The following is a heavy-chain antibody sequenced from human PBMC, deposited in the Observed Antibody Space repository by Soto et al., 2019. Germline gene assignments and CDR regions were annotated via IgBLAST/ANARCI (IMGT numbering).Heavy chain of an antibody. CDR2: IFPNGNT. D-gene: IGHD1-20*01. CDR1: RGYVNTFH. J-gene: IGHJ5*02. CDR3: ARLRIASNNYKWFDP. V-gene: IGHV4-4*07. Sequence: SETLSLTCTVSRGYVNTFHWSWVRQPAGKGLEWIGRIFPNGNTDYSPSLKSRVTLSVDTSKNQISLNLRLVTAADTAVYYCARLRIASNNYKWFDPWGQGTLVTVSS.